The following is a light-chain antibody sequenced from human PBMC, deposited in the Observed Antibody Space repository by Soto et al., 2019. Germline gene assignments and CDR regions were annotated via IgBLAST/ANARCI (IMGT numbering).Light chain of an antibody. CDR2: DSS. J-gene: IGKJ1*01. CDR3: QQLDISPWT. Sequence: EIVWTQSPATLSLARGARAALPSRASQSVSSNFLAWYSPKPGQAPRILIYDSSSRATGIPDRFSGSGSGTDFNLSIIRLETEDFAVYECQQLDISPWTFGLGTKVDIK. CDR1: QSVSSNF. V-gene: IGKV3-20*01.